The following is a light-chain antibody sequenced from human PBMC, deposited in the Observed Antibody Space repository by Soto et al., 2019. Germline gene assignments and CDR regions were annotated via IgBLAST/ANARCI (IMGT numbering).Light chain of an antibody. J-gene: IGLJ2*01. CDR3: CSYGGGYTPLV. CDR1: SSDVGGYNY. V-gene: IGLV2-14*01. Sequence: QSALTQPASVSGSPGQSITISCTGTSSDVGGYNYVSWYQQHPGKAPKLMIYEEEYSNFSCSYLIVNCLQPTFLNQAEDEADYYCCSYGGGYTPLVFGGGTKVTVL. CDR2: EEE.